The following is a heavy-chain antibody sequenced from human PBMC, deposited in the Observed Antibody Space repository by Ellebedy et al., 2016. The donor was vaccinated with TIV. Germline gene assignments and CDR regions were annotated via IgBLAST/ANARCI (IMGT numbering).Heavy chain of an antibody. CDR2: ISSCGLGGYR. Sequence: GESLKISCVVSGCSFSSHSMTWVRQAPGKGLEWVSVISSCGLGGYRFYSDSVKGRFTISRDDSQNTLYLQMNSLRVDDMAVYYCAGLPTARIAGDVGWFGPWGQGILVTVSS. V-gene: IGHV3-23*01. CDR3: AGLPTARIAGDVGWFGP. J-gene: IGHJ5*02. CDR1: GCSFSSHS. D-gene: IGHD6-13*01.